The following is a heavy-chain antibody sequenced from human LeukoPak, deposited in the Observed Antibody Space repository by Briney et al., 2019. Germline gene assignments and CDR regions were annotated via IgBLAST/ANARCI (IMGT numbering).Heavy chain of an antibody. CDR2: ISGDGTET. D-gene: IGHD4-11*01. V-gene: IGHV3-23*01. J-gene: IGHJ4*02. Sequence: GGSLRLSCAASGFTFSNYAMNWVRQAPGKGLEWVSTISGDGTETFYADSVKGRFTISRDNSKNTHYLQMSSLRAEDTGIYYCAKGGHYSFFDYWGQGTLVTVSS. CDR1: GFTFSNYA. CDR3: AKGGHYSFFDY.